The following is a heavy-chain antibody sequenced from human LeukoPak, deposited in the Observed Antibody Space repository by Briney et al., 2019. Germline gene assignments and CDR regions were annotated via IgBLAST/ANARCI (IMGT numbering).Heavy chain of an antibody. CDR1: GGSISSSSYY. CDR3: ARIRSNLNGVYRFDYYYYYYMDV. CDR2: IYYSGST. D-gene: IGHD4-17*01. J-gene: IGHJ6*03. Sequence: PSETLSLTCTVSGGSISSSSYYWGWIRQPPGKGLEWIGSIYYSGSTYYNPSLKSRVTISVDTSKNQFSLKLSSVTAADTAVYYCARIRSNLNGVYRFDYYYYYYMDVWGKGTTVTVSS. V-gene: IGHV4-39*07.